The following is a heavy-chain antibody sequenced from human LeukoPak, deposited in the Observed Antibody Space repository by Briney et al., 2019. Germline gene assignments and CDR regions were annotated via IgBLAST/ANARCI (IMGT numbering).Heavy chain of an antibody. CDR1: GGSIRSSGYY. Sequence: SSETLSLTCTVSGGSIRSSGYYWGWIRQPPGKGLEWIGSISYSGSTYYNPSLKSRVTISADTSKNQFSLKLSSVTAADTAVYYCARPLRVVVGGIDPWGQGTLVTVSS. V-gene: IGHV4-39*01. CDR2: ISYSGST. CDR3: ARPLRVVVGGIDP. J-gene: IGHJ5*02. D-gene: IGHD2-21*01.